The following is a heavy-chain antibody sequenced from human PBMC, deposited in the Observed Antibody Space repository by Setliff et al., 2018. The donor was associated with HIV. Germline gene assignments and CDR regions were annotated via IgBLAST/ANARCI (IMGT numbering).Heavy chain of an antibody. CDR3: ARWSSGWSYFDF. Sequence: ASVKVSCKASGYTFTDYYIHWVRQAPGQGLEWMGRINPNNGGTNYAQKFQGRVTMTRDTSISTAYMELSRLRSDDTAVYYCARWSSGWSYFDFWGQGTLVTVSS. CDR2: INPNNGGT. D-gene: IGHD6-19*01. CDR1: GYTFTDYY. V-gene: IGHV1-2*06. J-gene: IGHJ4*02.